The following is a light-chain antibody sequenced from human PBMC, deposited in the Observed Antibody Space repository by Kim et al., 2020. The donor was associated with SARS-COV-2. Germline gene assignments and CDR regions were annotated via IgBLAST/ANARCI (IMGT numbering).Light chain of an antibody. J-gene: IGKJ2*01. CDR2: AAS. CDR3: QQYDTLPNT. Sequence: LARGEKAILPGRASQALRSRSLAWYQQKPGQAPRFVISAASNRAPGTADRFSGSVSGADFALTISRLEPEDFAVYYCQQYDTLPNTFGQGTKLEI. V-gene: IGKV3-20*01. CDR1: QALRSRS.